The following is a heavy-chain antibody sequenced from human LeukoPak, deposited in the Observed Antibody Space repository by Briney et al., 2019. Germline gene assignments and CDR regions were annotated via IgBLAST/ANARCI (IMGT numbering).Heavy chain of an antibody. CDR3: AKDRGSSWPHGFDY. Sequence: GGSLRLSCAPSVFTFSSYAMSWVRHAPGEGLEWVSAISGSGGSTYYADSVKGRFTISRDNSKNTLYLQMNSLRAEDTAVYYCAKDRGSSWPHGFDYWGQGTLVTVSS. J-gene: IGHJ4*02. CDR1: VFTFSSYA. CDR2: ISGSGGST. V-gene: IGHV3-23*01. D-gene: IGHD6-13*01.